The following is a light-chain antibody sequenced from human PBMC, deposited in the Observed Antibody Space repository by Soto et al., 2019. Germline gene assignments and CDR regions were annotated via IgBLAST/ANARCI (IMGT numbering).Light chain of an antibody. Sequence: EIVLTQSPATLSASPGESAALSCRASQDVGHYVAWYRQIPGQAPRLLIYDTSNRAAGIPDRFRGSGSGSDFTLTFSSLEPEDFAVYYCQQRSTWPPLIFGGGTKVEI. J-gene: IGKJ4*01. CDR2: DTS. CDR3: QQRSTWPPLI. V-gene: IGKV3-11*01. CDR1: QDVGHY.